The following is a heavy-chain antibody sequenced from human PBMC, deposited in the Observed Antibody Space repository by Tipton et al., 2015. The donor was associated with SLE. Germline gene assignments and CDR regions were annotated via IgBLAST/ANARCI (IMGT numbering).Heavy chain of an antibody. CDR1: GDSISGSRHL. D-gene: IGHD2-8*01. CDR3: ARRINGPNAFDI. J-gene: IGHJ3*02. Sequence: TLSLTCTASGDSISGSRHLWSWIRQPPGRGLEWIGSVYYSGRSYYKPSLQSRATISEDTSTNEFSLRLTSVTAADTAVYYCARRINGPNAFDIWGQGTLLTVSS. V-gene: IGHV4-39*07. CDR2: VYYSGRS.